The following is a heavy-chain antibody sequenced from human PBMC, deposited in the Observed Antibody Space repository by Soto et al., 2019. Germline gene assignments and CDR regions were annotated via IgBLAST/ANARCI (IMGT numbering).Heavy chain of an antibody. D-gene: IGHD6-6*01. CDR1: GYSFSSHR. J-gene: IGHJ6*02. CDR3: ARLTREYSSSSGHYYYGMDV. Sequence: GESLKIACKGSGYSFSSHRNRWVRQMPGKGLASLGILYPGDSDTRYSPSFQGQVTISPDKSISTAYPQWSSLKASDTAMYYCARLTREYSSSSGHYYYGMDVWGQGTTVTVSS. CDR2: LYPGDSDT. V-gene: IGHV5-51*01.